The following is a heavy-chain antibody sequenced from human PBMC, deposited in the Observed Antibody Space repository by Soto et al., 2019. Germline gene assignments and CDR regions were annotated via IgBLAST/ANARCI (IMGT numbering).Heavy chain of an antibody. D-gene: IGHD3-22*01. V-gene: IGHV3-30*18. J-gene: IGHJ4*02. CDR2: ISYDGSNK. CDR3: AKVYDSSGLDMVN. Sequence: PGGSLRLSCAASGFTFSSYGMHWVRRAPGKGLEWVAVISYDGSNKYYADSVKGRFTISRDNSKNTLYLQMNSLRAEDTAVYYCAKVYDSSGLDMVNWGQGTLVTVSS. CDR1: GFTFSSYG.